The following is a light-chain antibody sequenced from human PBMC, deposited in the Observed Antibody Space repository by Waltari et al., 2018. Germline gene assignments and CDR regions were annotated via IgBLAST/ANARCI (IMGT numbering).Light chain of an antibody. J-gene: IGKJ5*01. CDR2: DAY. Sequence: DIQMTQSPSSVSASVGDTVTITCRASQDISNQLTWYQQKPVKAPKFLIYDAYTLESGVPSRFSGSGSGTDFTLTVRSLQPEDFATYYCQETNTFPITFGQGTRLEIK. V-gene: IGKV1D-12*01. CDR1: QDISNQ. CDR3: QETNTFPIT.